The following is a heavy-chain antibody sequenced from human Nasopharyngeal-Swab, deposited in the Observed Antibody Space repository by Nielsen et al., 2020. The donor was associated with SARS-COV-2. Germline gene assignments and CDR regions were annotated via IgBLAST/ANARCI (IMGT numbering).Heavy chain of an antibody. CDR2: IRSKAYGGTT. V-gene: IGHV3-49*03. Sequence: GESLKISCPASGFTFGDYAMSWFRQAPGKGLEWVGFIRSKAYGGTTEYAASVKGRFTISRDDSKSIAYLQMNSLKTEDTAVYYCTRDRIVGATSWFDPWGQGTLVTVSS. CDR3: TRDRIVGATSWFDP. CDR1: GFTFGDYA. D-gene: IGHD1-26*01. J-gene: IGHJ5*02.